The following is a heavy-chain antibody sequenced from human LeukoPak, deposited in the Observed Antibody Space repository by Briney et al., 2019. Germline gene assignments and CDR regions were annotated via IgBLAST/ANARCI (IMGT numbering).Heavy chain of an antibody. CDR2: INPSGGT. CDR1: GHTFSIYN. CDR3: AREGVAATGLDY. V-gene: IGHV1-46*01. J-gene: IGHJ4*02. D-gene: IGHD6-13*01. Sequence: ASVKVSCKASGHTFSIYNMHWVRQAPGQGLGWMGIINPSGGTSYAQKVQGRVTMTRDTSTTTVHMELSSLRSEDTAVYYCAREGVAATGLDYWGQGTLVTVSS.